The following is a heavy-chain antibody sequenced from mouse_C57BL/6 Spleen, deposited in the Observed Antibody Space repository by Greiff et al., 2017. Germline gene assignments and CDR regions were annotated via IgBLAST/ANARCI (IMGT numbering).Heavy chain of an antibody. CDR1: GYTFTSYW. CDR3: ARGETTVVAYDY. J-gene: IGHJ2*01. CDR2: IDPGSGST. Sequence: QVQLQQPGAELVKPGASVKMSCKASGYTFTSYWITWVKQRPGQGLEWIGDIDPGSGSTNYNEKFKSKATLTVDTSSSTAYMQLSSLTSEDSAVYDCARGETTVVAYDYGGQGTTLTVAS. D-gene: IGHD1-1*01. V-gene: IGHV1-55*01.